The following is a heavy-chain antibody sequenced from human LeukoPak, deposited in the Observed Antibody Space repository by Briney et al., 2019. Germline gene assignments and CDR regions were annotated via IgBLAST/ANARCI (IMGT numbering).Heavy chain of an antibody. CDR2: INHSGST. J-gene: IGHJ4*02. Sequence: PSETLSLTCAVYGGSFSGYYWSWIRQPPGKGLEWIGEINHSGSTNYNPSLKSRVTISVDTSKNQFSLKLSSVTAADTAVYYCAREYYYDSSGWSYYFDYWGQGTLVTVSS. CDR3: AREYYYDSSGWSYYFDY. D-gene: IGHD3-22*01. V-gene: IGHV4-34*01. CDR1: GGSFSGYY.